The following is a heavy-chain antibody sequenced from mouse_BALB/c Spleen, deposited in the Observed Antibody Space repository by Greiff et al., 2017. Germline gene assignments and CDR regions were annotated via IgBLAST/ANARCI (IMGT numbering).Heavy chain of an antibody. J-gene: IGHJ4*01. CDR1: GFTFSSFG. CDR3: ARRGYGDAMDY. CDR2: ISSGSSTI. D-gene: IGHD2-2*01. V-gene: IGHV5-17*02. Sequence: EVHLVESGGGLVQPGGSRKLSCAASGFTFSSFGMHWVRQAPEKGLEWVAYISSGSSTIYYADTVKGRFTISRDNPKNTLFLQMTSLRSEDTAMYYCARRGYGDAMDYWGQGTSVTVSS.